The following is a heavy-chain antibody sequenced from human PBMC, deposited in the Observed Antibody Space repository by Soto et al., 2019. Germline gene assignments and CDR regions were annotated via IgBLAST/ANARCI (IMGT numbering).Heavy chain of an antibody. CDR2: IYSGGST. CDR1: GFTVSSNY. J-gene: IGHJ6*03. Sequence: HPGGSLRLSCAASGFTVSSNYMSWVRQAPGKGLEWVSVIYSGGSTYYADSVKGRFTISRDNSKNTLYLQMNGLRAEDTAVYYCAWGDYYYYYMDVWGKGTTVTVSS. CDR3: AWGDYYYYYMDV. V-gene: IGHV3-66*01. D-gene: IGHD3-16*01.